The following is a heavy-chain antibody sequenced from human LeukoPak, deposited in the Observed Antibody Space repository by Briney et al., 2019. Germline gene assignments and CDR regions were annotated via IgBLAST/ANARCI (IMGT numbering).Heavy chain of an antibody. CDR2: IIPILGIA. Sequence: SAKVSCKASGGTFSSYAISWVRQAPGQGLEWMGRIIPILGIANYAQKFQGRVTITADKSTSTAYMELSSLRSEDTAVYYCARDPGVVPAANYYYYGMDVWGQGTTVTVSS. CDR1: GGTFSSYA. D-gene: IGHD2-2*01. V-gene: IGHV1-69*04. CDR3: ARDPGVVPAANYYYYGMDV. J-gene: IGHJ6*02.